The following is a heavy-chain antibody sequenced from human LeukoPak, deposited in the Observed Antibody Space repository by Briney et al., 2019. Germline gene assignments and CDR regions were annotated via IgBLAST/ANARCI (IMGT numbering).Heavy chain of an antibody. Sequence: GGSLRLSCAASGFDFTTYSMTWVRQAPGKGLEWVSSISSNSVYIYYAESLKGRFTISRDNAKRSLYLQVNSLRADDTAVYYCARDYLRLGDGWGQGTLVTVSS. D-gene: IGHD5/OR15-5a*01. CDR1: GFDFTTYS. CDR2: ISSNSVYI. CDR3: ARDYLRLGDG. J-gene: IGHJ4*02. V-gene: IGHV3-21*01.